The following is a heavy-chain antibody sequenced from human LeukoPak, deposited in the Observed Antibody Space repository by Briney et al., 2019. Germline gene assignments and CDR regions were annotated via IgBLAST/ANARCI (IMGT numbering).Heavy chain of an antibody. Sequence: GASVKVSCKASGGTFSSYAISWVRQAPGQGLEWMGGIIPIFGTANYAQKFQGRVTITADESTSTAYMELSSLRSEDTAVYYCARSFSQSGGAFDIWGQGTMVTVSS. CDR1: GGTFSSYA. D-gene: IGHD3-16*01. J-gene: IGHJ3*02. V-gene: IGHV1-69*13. CDR3: ARSFSQSGGAFDI. CDR2: IIPIFGTA.